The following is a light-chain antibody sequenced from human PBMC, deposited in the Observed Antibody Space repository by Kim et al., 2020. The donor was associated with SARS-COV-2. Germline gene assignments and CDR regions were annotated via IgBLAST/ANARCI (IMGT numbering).Light chain of an antibody. CDR2: DAS. J-gene: IGKJ1*01. V-gene: IGKV3-11*01. CDR1: QSISGY. Sequence: LSPGEKAPLSSRASQSISGYLAWYQQQLGQPPRLLIYDASNRATGIPARFRGSGSETDFTLTISTLEPEDFAIYYCQQRASWPVTFGQGTKVDIK. CDR3: QQRASWPVT.